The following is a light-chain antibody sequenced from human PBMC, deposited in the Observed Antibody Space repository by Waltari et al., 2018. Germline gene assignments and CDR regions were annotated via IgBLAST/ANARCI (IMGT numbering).Light chain of an antibody. CDR1: SAAVGGHTY. CDR2: DVT. CDR3: CSYAGSNTLA. Sequence: QSALTQPPSASGSPGQSVTISCTGTSAAVGGHTYVSWYQHHPGKAPKLIVYDVTKRPSGVPDRFSGSKSGNTASLTVSGLQAEDEAHYYCCSYAGSNTLAFGGGTKLTVL. V-gene: IGLV2-8*01. J-gene: IGLJ2*01.